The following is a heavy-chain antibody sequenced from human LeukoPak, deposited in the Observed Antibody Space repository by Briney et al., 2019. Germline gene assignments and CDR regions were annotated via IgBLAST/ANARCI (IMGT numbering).Heavy chain of an antibody. D-gene: IGHD3-3*01. CDR2: IYYTGST. J-gene: IGHJ3*01. V-gene: IGHV4-39*01. Sequence: PSETLSLTCTVSGVSISSSFYYWGWIRQHPGKGLEWIGAIYYTGSTDYNPSLQSRVTMSVDTSQNQFSLRLRSVTAADTAIYYCTRRPNLPPDSAVFWRFDVWGQGTMVIASS. CDR3: TRRPNLPPDSAVFWRFDV. CDR1: GVSISSSFYY.